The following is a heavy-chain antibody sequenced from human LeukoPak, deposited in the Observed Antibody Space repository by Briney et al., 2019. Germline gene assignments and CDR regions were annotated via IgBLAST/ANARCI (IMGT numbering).Heavy chain of an antibody. D-gene: IGHD3-3*01. CDR2: ISGSSSTI. Sequence: QPGGSLRLSCVASGFIFSNYNLNWVRQAPGKGLEWVAHISGSSSTIFYANSVRGRFTVSRDYAKNSSYLQMNSLRDDDTAVYYCARENGKDYDFWSRAFSHWGQGALVFVSS. V-gene: IGHV3-48*02. CDR3: ARENGKDYDFWSRAFSH. CDR1: GFIFSNYN. J-gene: IGHJ4*01.